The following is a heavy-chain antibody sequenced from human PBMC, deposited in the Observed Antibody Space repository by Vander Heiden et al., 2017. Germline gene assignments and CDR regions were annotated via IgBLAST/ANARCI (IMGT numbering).Heavy chain of an antibody. D-gene: IGHD3-3*01. Sequence: QVRLVESGGGLVKPGGSLRLSCAASGFTFSDYYLSWIRQAPGKGLEWISYISSGGTTIYYADSVRGRFTISRDNAKNSLYLQMNSLRAEDTAVYYCARGLYDFWTDSMGPCFQYWGQGTLVTVSS. J-gene: IGHJ4*02. CDR3: ARGLYDFWTDSMGPCFQY. V-gene: IGHV3-11*01. CDR2: ISSGGTTI. CDR1: GFTFSDYY.